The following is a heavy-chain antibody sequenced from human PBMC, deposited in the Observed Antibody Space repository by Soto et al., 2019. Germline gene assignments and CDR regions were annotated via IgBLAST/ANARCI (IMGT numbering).Heavy chain of an antibody. V-gene: IGHV3-30-3*01. CDR2: ISYDGSNK. D-gene: IGHD6-13*01. CDR1: GFTFSSYA. J-gene: IGHJ6*02. Sequence: GGSLRLSCAASGFTFSSYAMHWVRQAPGKGLEWVAVISYDGSNKYYADSVKGRFTISRDNSKNTLYLQMNSLRAEDTAVYYCARDLSPGYSSSRRTNIHYYYYGMDVWGQGTTVTVSS. CDR3: ARDLSPGYSSSRRTNIHYYYYGMDV.